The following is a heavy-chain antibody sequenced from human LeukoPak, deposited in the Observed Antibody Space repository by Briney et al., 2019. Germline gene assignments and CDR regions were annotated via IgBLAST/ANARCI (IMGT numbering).Heavy chain of an antibody. D-gene: IGHD3-16*01. CDR1: GFTFSSYA. CDR2: ISYDGSNK. V-gene: IGHV3-30*04. J-gene: IGHJ5*02. CDR3: ARAGGNWFDP. Sequence: GRSLRLSCAASGFTFSSYAMHWVRQAPGKGLEWVAVISYDGSNKYYADSVKGRFTISRDNSKNTLYLQMNSLRAEDTAVYYCARAGGNWFDPWGQGTLVTVPS.